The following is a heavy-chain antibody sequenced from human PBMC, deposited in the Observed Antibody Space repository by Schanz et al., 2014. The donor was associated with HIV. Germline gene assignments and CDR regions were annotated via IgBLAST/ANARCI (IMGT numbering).Heavy chain of an antibody. Sequence: EVQLVESGGGLVQPGGSLRLSCAVSGFTLSSYWMNWVRQAPGKGLEWVANIKQDGSEKHYVDSVKGRFTISRDNAQNSLYLQMNSLRAEDTAVYYCVRETSSGVDYFDYWGQGTLVTVS. CDR1: GFTLSSYW. J-gene: IGHJ4*02. CDR2: IKQDGSEK. CDR3: VRETSSGVDYFDY. V-gene: IGHV3-7*01. D-gene: IGHD3-10*01.